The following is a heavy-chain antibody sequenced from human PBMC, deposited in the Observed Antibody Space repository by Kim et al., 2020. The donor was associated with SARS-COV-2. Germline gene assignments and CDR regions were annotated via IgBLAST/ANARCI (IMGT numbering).Heavy chain of an antibody. V-gene: IGHV3-30*03. D-gene: IGHD6-13*01. CDR2: ISYDGSNK. J-gene: IGHJ4*02. CDR1: GFTFSSYG. Sequence: GGSLRLSCAASGFTFSSYGMHWVRQAPGKGLEWVAVISYDGSNKYYADSVKGRFTISRDNSKNTLYLQMNSLRAEDTAVYYCAQAIAAAGMDYWGQGTLVTVSS. CDR3: AQAIAAAGMDY.